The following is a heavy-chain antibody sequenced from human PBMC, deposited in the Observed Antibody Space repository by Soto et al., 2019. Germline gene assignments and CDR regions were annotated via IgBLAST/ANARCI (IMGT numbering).Heavy chain of an antibody. V-gene: IGHV4-61*01. CDR2: IYDSGST. D-gene: IGHD2-15*01. J-gene: IGHJ5*02. CDR3: AGRSGEGWFDP. CDR1: GGSVSSGSHY. Sequence: QVQLQESSPGLVKPSETLSLSCSVSGGSVSSGSHYWSWIRQPPGKGLEWIGFIYDSGSTHYNPSLKSRVTISLNTSKNQFSLKLSSVTAADTAVYYCAGRSGEGWFDPWGQGTLVTVSS.